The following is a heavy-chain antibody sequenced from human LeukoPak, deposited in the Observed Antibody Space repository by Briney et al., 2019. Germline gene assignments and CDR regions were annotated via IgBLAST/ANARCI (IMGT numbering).Heavy chain of an antibody. CDR2: IYTSGST. CDR3: ARHDYYDSSGSFDY. J-gene: IGHJ4*02. Sequence: SETLSFTCTVSGGSISSYYWSWIRQPPGKGLEWIGYIYTSGSTNYNPSLKSRVTISVDTSKNQFSLKLSSVTAADTAVYYCARHDYYDSSGSFDYWGQGTLVTVSS. D-gene: IGHD3-22*01. CDR1: GGSISSYY. V-gene: IGHV4-4*09.